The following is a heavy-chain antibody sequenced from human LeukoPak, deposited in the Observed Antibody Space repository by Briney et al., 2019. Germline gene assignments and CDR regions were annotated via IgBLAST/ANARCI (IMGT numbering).Heavy chain of an antibody. CDR1: GFTFSSYS. D-gene: IGHD6-13*01. V-gene: IGHV3-48*04. CDR3: ARDRGYGRRRQQLVLDAFDI. J-gene: IGHJ3*02. CDR2: ISSSSSTI. Sequence: GGSLRLSCAASGFTFSSYSMNWVRQAPGKGLEWVSYISSSSSTIYYADSVKGRFTISRDNAKNSLYLQMNSLRAEDTAVYYCARDRGYGRRRQQLVLDAFDIWGQGTMVTVSS.